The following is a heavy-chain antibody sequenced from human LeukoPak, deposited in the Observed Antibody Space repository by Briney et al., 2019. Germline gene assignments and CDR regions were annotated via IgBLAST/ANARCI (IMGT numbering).Heavy chain of an antibody. Sequence: GASVKVSCKASGATFSSYTISWVRQAPGQGLEWMGRIIPILGIANYAQKFQGRVTITADKSTSTAYMELSSLRSEDTAVYYCARDMGNYYGMDVWGQGTTVTVSS. V-gene: IGHV1-69*04. CDR1: GATFSSYT. CDR3: ARDMGNYYGMDV. J-gene: IGHJ6*02. CDR2: IIPILGIA. D-gene: IGHD3-10*01.